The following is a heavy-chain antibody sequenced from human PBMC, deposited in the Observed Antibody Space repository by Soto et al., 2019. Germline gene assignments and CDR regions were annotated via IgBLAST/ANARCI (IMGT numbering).Heavy chain of an antibody. J-gene: IGHJ6*02. CDR3: AVKDPTERYYYGMDV. Sequence: GASVKVSCKASGYTFTGYYMHWVRQAPGQGLEWMGWINPNSGGTNYARKFQGRVTMTRDTSISTAYMELSRLRSDDTAVYYCAVKDPTERYYYGMDVWGQGTTVTVSS. CDR2: INPNSGGT. V-gene: IGHV1-2*02. D-gene: IGHD1-1*01. CDR1: GYTFTGYY.